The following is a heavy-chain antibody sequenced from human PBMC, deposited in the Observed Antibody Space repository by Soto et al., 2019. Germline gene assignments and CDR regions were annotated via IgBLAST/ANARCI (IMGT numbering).Heavy chain of an antibody. CDR1: GYTFTSYG. CDR3: ARDKRYYDSSGSRTLGY. Sequence: ASVKVSCKASGYTFTSYGISWVRQAPGQGLEWMGWISAYNGNTNYAQKLQGRVTMTTDPSTSTAYMELRSLRSDDTAVYYCARDKRYYDSSGSRTLGYWGQGTLVTVSS. J-gene: IGHJ4*02. V-gene: IGHV1-18*01. CDR2: ISAYNGNT. D-gene: IGHD3-22*01.